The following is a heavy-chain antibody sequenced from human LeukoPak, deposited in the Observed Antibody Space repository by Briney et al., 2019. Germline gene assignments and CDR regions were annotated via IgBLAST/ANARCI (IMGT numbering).Heavy chain of an antibody. CDR3: ASDGGSYRNWFDP. CDR2: IYTSGST. D-gene: IGHD1-26*01. Sequence: SETLSLTCTVSGGSISSGSYYWSWIRQPAGKGLEWIGRIYTSGSTNYNPSLKSRVTISVDTSKNQFSLKLSSVTAADTAVYYCASDGGSYRNWFDPWGQGTLVPVSS. J-gene: IGHJ5*02. CDR1: GGSISSGSYY. V-gene: IGHV4-61*02.